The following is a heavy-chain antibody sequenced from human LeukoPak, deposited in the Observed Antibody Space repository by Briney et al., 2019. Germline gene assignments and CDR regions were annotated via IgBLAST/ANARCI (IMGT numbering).Heavy chain of an antibody. Sequence: PSETLSLTCAVYGASFSGYYWSWIRQPPGKGLEWIGEINHSGSTNYNPSLKSRVTISVDTSKNQFSLKLSSVTAADTAVYYCARGIAAAAVIRSWFDPWGQGTLVTASS. CDR2: INHSGST. CDR1: GASFSGYY. J-gene: IGHJ5*02. V-gene: IGHV4-34*01. D-gene: IGHD6-13*01. CDR3: ARGIAAAAVIRSWFDP.